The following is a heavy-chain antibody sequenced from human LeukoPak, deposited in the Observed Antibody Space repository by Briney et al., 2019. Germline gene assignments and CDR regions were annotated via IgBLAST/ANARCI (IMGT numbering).Heavy chain of an antibody. Sequence: PGGSLRLSCAASGFTFSNYGMHWVRQAPGKGLEWVAVVFDDGSREDFADSVKGRFTISRDNSKNTALLQMNSLRAEDTAVYYCARDFKSGYVDSWGQGTLVTVSS. V-gene: IGHV3-33*01. CDR2: VFDDGSRE. CDR1: GFTFSNYG. CDR3: ARDFKSGYVDS. D-gene: IGHD3-3*01. J-gene: IGHJ4*02.